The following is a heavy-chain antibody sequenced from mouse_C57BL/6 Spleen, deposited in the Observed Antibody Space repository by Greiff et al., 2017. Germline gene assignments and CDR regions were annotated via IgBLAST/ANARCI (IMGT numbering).Heavy chain of an antibody. CDR3: ARYYSNPNWYFDV. CDR1: GYTFTSYW. Sequence: VQLQQPGAELVKPGASVKLSCKASGYTFTSYWMQWVKQRPGQGLEWIGEIDPSDSYTNYNQKFKGKATLTVDTSSSTAYMQLSSLTSEDSAVYYCARYYSNPNWYFDVGGTGTTVTVSS. J-gene: IGHJ1*03. CDR2: IDPSDSYT. D-gene: IGHD2-5*01. V-gene: IGHV1-50*01.